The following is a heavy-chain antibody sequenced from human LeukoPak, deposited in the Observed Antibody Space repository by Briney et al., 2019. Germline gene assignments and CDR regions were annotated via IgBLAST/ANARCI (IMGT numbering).Heavy chain of an antibody. Sequence: PGGSLRLSCAASGFTFSNYWMSWVRQAPGKGLEWVATIKPDGSEKYYVDSVKGRFTISRDNGKNLLYLQMNSLRAEDTAVYYCARVVQWLVWDYWGQGTLVTVSS. CDR1: GFTFSNYW. V-gene: IGHV3-7*01. D-gene: IGHD6-19*01. CDR3: ARVVQWLVWDY. J-gene: IGHJ4*02. CDR2: IKPDGSEK.